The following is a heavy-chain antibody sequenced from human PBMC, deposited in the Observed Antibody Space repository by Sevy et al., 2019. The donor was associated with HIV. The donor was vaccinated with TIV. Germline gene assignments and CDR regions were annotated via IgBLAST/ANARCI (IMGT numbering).Heavy chain of an antibody. D-gene: IGHD2-21*02. CDR1: GFTFSSYA. CDR3: AKPLVVTTTRESDY. J-gene: IGHJ4*02. CDR2: ISGSGGRT. Sequence: GGSLRLSCAASGFTFSSYAMSWVRQAPGKGLEWVSAISGSGGRTYYADSVKGRFTISRDNSKNTLYLQMNSLRAEDTAVYYCAKPLVVTTTRESDYWGQGTLVTVSS. V-gene: IGHV3-23*01.